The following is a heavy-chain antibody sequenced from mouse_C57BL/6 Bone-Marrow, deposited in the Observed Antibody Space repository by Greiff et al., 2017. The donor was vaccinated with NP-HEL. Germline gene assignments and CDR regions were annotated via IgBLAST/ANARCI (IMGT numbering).Heavy chain of an antibody. CDR3: ARSDYGNYYWYFDV. CDR1: GYTFTNYW. V-gene: IGHV1-63*01. D-gene: IGHD2-1*01. Sequence: QVPLQPSGAELVRPGTSVKMSYKASGYTFTNYWIGWAKQRPGHGLEWIGDIYPGGGYTNYNEKFKGKATLTADKSSTTAYMQFSSLTSEDSAIYYGARSDYGNYYWYFDVGDRGTTVTVSA. J-gene: IGHJ1*03. CDR2: IYPGGGYT.